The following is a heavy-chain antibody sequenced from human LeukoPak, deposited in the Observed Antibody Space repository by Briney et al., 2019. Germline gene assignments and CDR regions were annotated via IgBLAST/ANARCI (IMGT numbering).Heavy chain of an antibody. V-gene: IGHV3-74*01. D-gene: IGHD6-19*01. CDR3: ARGLAGAYRIMDV. Sequence: GGSLRLSCVASGFNFNTYWIHWVRQGPGKVLVWVSLISADGTTTTYADSVTGRFTVSRDNAKNTLYLQMNSLRVEDAAVYYCARGLAGAYRIMDVWGQGTTVTVS. CDR1: GFNFNTYW. CDR2: ISADGTTT. J-gene: IGHJ6*02.